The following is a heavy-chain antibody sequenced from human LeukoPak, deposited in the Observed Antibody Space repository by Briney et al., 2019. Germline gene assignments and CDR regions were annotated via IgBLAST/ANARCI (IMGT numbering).Heavy chain of an antibody. CDR1: NGYISNYF. Sequence: SETLSLTCTVSNGYISNYFWSWIRQPAGKGLEWIGRIYTTGSTNYNPYLRSRVTMSVDASEKQFSLRLTSVTAADTAVYYCAREDVVLVDAVRYYYYGMDVWGQGTTVTVSS. D-gene: IGHD2-8*01. CDR3: AREDVVLVDAVRYYYYGMDV. CDR2: IYTTGST. J-gene: IGHJ6*02. V-gene: IGHV4-4*07.